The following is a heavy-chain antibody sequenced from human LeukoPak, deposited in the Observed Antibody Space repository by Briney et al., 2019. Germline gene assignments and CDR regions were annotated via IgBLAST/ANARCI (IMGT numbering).Heavy chain of an antibody. Sequence: PGGSLRLSCAASGFTFSSYWMSWVRQAPGKGLEWVANIKQDGSEKYYVDSVKGRFTISRDNAKNSLYLQMNSQRAEDTAVYYCARLGLLRRNWFDYWGQGTLVTVSS. J-gene: IGHJ4*02. D-gene: IGHD2-15*01. CDR3: ARLGLLRRNWFDY. CDR1: GFTFSSYW. CDR2: IKQDGSEK. V-gene: IGHV3-7*01.